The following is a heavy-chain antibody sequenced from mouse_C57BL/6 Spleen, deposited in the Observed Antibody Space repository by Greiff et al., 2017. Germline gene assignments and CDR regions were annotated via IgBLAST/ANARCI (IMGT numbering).Heavy chain of an antibody. CDR2: INPSTGGP. CDR3: ARWDGYPYWYFDV. V-gene: IGHV1-42*01. J-gene: IGHJ1*03. CDR1: GYSFPGYS. D-gene: IGHD2-3*01. Sequence: VQLQQSGPELVTPGASVQISCKASGYSFPGYSMNWVKQSPEKSLEWIGEINPSTGGPPYNQTFKAKAPFPVVKSSSTSDMLRNSLTSEDSAVYYCARWDGYPYWYFDVWGTGTSVTVSS.